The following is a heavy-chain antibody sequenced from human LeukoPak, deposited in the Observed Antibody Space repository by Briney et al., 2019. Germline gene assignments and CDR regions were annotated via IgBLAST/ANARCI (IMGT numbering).Heavy chain of an antibody. Sequence: SETLSLTCAVSGGSLSGYYWTWIRQPPGKGLEWIGSIYYSGSTYYNPSLKSRVTISVDTSKNQFSLKLSSVTAADTAVYYCARGGAYYDSSGYYDFDYWGQGTLVTVSS. CDR1: GGSLSGYY. CDR3: ARGGAYYDSSGYYDFDY. V-gene: IGHV4-34*01. D-gene: IGHD3-22*01. J-gene: IGHJ4*02. CDR2: IYYSGST.